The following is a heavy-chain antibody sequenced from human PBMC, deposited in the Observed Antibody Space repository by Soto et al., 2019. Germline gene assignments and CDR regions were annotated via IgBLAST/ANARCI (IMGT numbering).Heavy chain of an antibody. D-gene: IGHD2-21*02. V-gene: IGHV4-30-4*01. CDR1: GASIRSTDYY. J-gene: IGHJ5*02. CDR2: VYYTGST. CDR3: VRTAREGAVAPHWFDR. Sequence: SETLSLTCTVSGASIRSTDYYWSWIRQAPGKGLEWIGYVYYTGSTYYNPSLMSRLTISVDTSKNQFSLKLTSVTAAETAVYYCVRTAREGAVAPHWFDRWRQGTQVTVSS.